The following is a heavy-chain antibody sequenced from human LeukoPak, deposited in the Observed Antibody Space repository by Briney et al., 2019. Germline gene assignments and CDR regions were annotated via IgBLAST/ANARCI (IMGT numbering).Heavy chain of an antibody. CDR2: VNPNTGGT. CDR1: GYSFTAYY. Sequence: ASVTVSCKASGYSFTAYYLHWVRQAPGQGLEWMGRVNPNTGGTNYAQNFQGRVTMTRDTSINTAYMELSSVTSADTAVYYCARVGPPDASGMDVWGPGTTVTVS. J-gene: IGHJ6*02. V-gene: IGHV1-2*06. CDR3: ARVGPPDASGMDV. D-gene: IGHD2-2*01.